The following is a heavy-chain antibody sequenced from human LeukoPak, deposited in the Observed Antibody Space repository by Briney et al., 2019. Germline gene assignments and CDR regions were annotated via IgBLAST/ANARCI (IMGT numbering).Heavy chain of an antibody. CDR3: ATDMGRGYNRSVPTDY. CDR2: FDPEGGET. D-gene: IGHD5-24*01. Sequence: ASVKVSCKVSGYTLTELSMHWVRQAPGKGLEWMGGFDPEGGETIYAQKFQGRVTMTEDTSTDTAYMELSSLRSEDTAVYYCATDMGRGYNRSVPTDYWGQGTLVTVSS. V-gene: IGHV1-24*01. CDR1: GYTLTELS. J-gene: IGHJ4*02.